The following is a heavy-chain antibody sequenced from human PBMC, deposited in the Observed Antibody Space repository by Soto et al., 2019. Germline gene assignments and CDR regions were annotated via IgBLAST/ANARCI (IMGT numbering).Heavy chain of an antibody. CDR2: ISDNGDIM. V-gene: IGHV3-11*01. D-gene: IGHD3-22*01. Sequence: VGSLRLSCAASGFTFSDYYISWIRQAPGKGLEWVSYISDNGDIMYYADSVKGRFTLSRDNAKNSLYLQMNSLRAEDTAVYYCARDLGYYDSSGYFDYWGQGTLVTVSS. J-gene: IGHJ4*02. CDR3: ARDLGYYDSSGYFDY. CDR1: GFTFSDYY.